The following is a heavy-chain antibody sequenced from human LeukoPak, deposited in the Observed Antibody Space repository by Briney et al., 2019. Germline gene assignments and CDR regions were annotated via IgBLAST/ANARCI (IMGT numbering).Heavy chain of an antibody. V-gene: IGHV3-21*01. CDR1: GFTFSSYS. D-gene: IGHD5-18*01. CDR3: ARGQWIQLWHPDY. Sequence: GGSLRLSCAASGFTFSSYSMNWVRQAPWKGLEWVSSISSSSSYIYYADSVKGRFTISRDNAKNSLYLQMNSLRAEDTAVYYCARGQWIQLWHPDYWGQGTLVTVSS. J-gene: IGHJ4*02. CDR2: ISSSSSYI.